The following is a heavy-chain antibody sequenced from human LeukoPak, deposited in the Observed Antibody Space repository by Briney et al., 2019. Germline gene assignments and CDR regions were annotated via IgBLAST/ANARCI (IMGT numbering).Heavy chain of an antibody. V-gene: IGHV4-38-2*01. J-gene: IGHJ3*02. CDR3: VRGAVECPGHTSCDI. D-gene: IGHD6-19*01. Sequence: PSETLCLTCAASGSSLSGVTFCGCIRQPPGKGREGIGTINHRGTSYYNPSLMSRVTMSVDTSKNHFSLNGHSVTATDTALQYSVRGAVECPGHTSCDIGGQGTMVTVSS. CDR2: INHRGTS. CDR1: GSSLSGVTF.